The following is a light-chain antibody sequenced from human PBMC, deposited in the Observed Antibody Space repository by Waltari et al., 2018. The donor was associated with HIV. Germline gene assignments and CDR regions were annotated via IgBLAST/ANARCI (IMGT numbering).Light chain of an antibody. V-gene: IGLV1-47*01. CDR1: SSNIGTKY. CDR2: KNI. Sequence: QSVLTQPPSASGTPGQRVTISCFGSSSNIGTKYVYWYQQLPGTAPNLLIYKNIQRPSGFTARFSGSESGTSSSLAISGLRSEDEAEYYCAAWYDRLSGWAFGGGTKLTVL. CDR3: AAWYDRLSGWA. J-gene: IGLJ3*02.